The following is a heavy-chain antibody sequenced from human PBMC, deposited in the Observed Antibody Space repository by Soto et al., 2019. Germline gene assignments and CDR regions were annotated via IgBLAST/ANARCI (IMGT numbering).Heavy chain of an antibody. D-gene: IGHD1-26*01. J-gene: IGHJ5*02. CDR2: IYDSGST. Sequence: QLQLQESGPGLVKPSETLSLTCTVSGGSISSSSYYWGWIRQPPGKGLDGIGSIYDSGSTYYNPSLKSRDTISVDTSKNQFSLKLSYVTAADTAMYYCARHGVVGATGWFDPRGQGTLVTVSS. CDR1: GGSISSSSYY. CDR3: ARHGVVGATGWFDP. V-gene: IGHV4-39*01.